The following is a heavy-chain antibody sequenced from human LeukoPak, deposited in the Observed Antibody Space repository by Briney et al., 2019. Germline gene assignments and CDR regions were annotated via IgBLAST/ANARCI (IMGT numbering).Heavy chain of an antibody. CDR2: INPNSGGT. CDR1: GYTFTGYY. CDR3: ARAASNYWFDP. V-gene: IGHV1-2*02. D-gene: IGHD4-11*01. Sequence: GASVKASCKASGYTFTGYYMHWVRQAPGQGPEWMGWINPNSGGTNYAQKFQGRVTMTRDTSISTAYMELSRLRSDDTAVYYCARAASNYWFDPWGQGTLVTVSS. J-gene: IGHJ5*02.